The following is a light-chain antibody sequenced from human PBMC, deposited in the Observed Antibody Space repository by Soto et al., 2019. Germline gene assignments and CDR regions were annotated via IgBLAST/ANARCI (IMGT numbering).Light chain of an antibody. V-gene: IGKV3-11*01. CDR2: DAS. CDR1: QSVSSY. J-gene: IGKJ3*01. Sequence: EIVLTQSPSTLSLSPGERATLSCRASQSVSSYLAWYQQKPGQAPTLLIYDASNRATGIPSRFSGSGSGTDFTLTISSLDPEDVAVYYCQQHSNWPLPFGHGNKVDIK. CDR3: QQHSNWPLP.